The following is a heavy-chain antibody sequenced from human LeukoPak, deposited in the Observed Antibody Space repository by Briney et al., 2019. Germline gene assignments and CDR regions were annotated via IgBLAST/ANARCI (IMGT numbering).Heavy chain of an antibody. V-gene: IGHV4-34*01. CDR1: GGSFSGYY. J-gene: IGHJ4*02. Sequence: SETLSLTCAVYGGSFSGYYWSWIRQPPGKGLEWIGEINHSGSTNYNPSLKSRVTISVDTSKNQFSLKLSSVTAADTAVYYCARGLRGVVVVPAAMGKGFDYWGQGTLVTVPS. CDR2: INHSGST. D-gene: IGHD2-2*01. CDR3: ARGLRGVVVVPAAMGKGFDY.